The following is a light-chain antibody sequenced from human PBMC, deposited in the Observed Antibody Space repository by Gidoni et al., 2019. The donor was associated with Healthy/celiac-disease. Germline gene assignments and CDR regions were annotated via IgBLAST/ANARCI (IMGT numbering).Light chain of an antibody. CDR3: QQFNSYAWT. J-gene: IGKJ1*01. V-gene: IGKV1-9*01. CDR2: AAS. Sequence: IQLTQSPSSLSASVGDRVTITCRASQCSSSYLAWYQQKPGKDPKLLIYAASTLQSGVPSRFSGSGSGTDFTLTISSLQPEDFATYYCQQFNSYAWTFGQGTKVEIK. CDR1: QCSSSY.